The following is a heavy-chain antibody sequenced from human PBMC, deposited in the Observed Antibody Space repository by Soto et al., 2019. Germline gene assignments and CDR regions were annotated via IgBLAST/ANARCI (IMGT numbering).Heavy chain of an antibody. CDR3: ARRAVRGVNYNWFDP. CDR1: GGYISSSSYY. J-gene: IGHJ5*02. CDR2: IYYSGST. D-gene: IGHD3-10*01. V-gene: IGHV4-39*01. Sequence: SETLSLTCAVSGGYISSSSYYWGWLRNPPGKGLEWIGSIYYSGSTYYHPSLKSRVTMSVDTSKNQFSLKLSSVTAADTAVYYCARRAVRGVNYNWFDPWGQGTLVTVSS.